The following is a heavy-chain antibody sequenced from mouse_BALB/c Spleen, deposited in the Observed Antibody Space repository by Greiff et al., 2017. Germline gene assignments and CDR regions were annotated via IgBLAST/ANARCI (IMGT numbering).Heavy chain of an antibody. V-gene: IGHV7-3*02. CDR3: ASSLRSTFAY. Sequence: EVKVVESGGGLVQPGGSLRLSCATSGFTFTDYYMSWVRQPPGKALEWLGFIRNKANGYTTEYSASVKGRFTISRDNSQSILYLQMNTLRAEDSATYYCASSLRSTFAYWGQGTLVTVSA. CDR2: IRNKANGYTT. CDR1: GFTFTDYY. J-gene: IGHJ3*01. D-gene: IGHD1-1*01.